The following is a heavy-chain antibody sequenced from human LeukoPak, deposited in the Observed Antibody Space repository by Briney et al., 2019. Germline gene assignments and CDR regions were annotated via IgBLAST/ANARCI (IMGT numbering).Heavy chain of an antibody. J-gene: IGHJ4*02. CDR1: GGSISSSSYY. CDR3: ARQGCGGDCYPDY. D-gene: IGHD2-21*02. Sequence: SETLSLTCTVSGGSISSSSYYWGWIRQPPGKGLEWIGSIYYTGSTYHNPSLKSRVIISVDTSKNQFSLRLSSVTAADTAVYYCARQGCGGDCYPDYWGQRTLVTVSS. CDR2: IYYTGST. V-gene: IGHV4-39*01.